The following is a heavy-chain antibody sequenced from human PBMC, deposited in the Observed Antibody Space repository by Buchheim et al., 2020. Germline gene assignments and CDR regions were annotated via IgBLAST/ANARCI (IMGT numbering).Heavy chain of an antibody. J-gene: IGHJ2*01. CDR3: AKDEWGSGGNSYWYFDL. D-gene: IGHD2-15*01. V-gene: IGHV3-23*01. CDR2: ISGSGYST. CDR1: GFTFGSYA. Sequence: EVQLLESGGGLVQPGGSLRLSCAASGFTFGSYAMNWVRQAPGKGLEWVSAISGSGYSTYYADSVKGRFTIPRDNSKNTLYLQMNSLRAEDTAVYYCAKDEWGSGGNSYWYFDLWGRGTL.